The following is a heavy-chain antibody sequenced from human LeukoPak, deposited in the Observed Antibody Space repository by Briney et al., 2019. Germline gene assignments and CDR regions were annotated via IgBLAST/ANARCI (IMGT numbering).Heavy chain of an antibody. D-gene: IGHD6-13*01. CDR1: GFTFSSYA. Sequence: GGSLRLSCAASGFTFSSYAMSWVRQAPGKGLEWVLAISGSGGSTYYADSVKGRFTISRDNSKNTLYLQMNSLRAEDTAVYYCAKDSSSWSRKFDYWGQGTLVTVSS. CDR2: ISGSGGST. CDR3: AKDSSSWSRKFDY. V-gene: IGHV3-23*01. J-gene: IGHJ4*02.